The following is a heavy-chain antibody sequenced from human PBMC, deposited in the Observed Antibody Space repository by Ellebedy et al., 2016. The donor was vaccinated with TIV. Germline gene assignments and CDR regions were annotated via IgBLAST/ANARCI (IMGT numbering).Heavy chain of an antibody. D-gene: IGHD4-17*01. CDR1: GFTFSSYW. J-gene: IGHJ3*02. V-gene: IGHV3-7*01. CDR2: IKQDGSEK. Sequence: GGSLRLSCGASGFTFSSYWMTWVRQAPGKGLEWVANIKQDGSEKYYVDSVKGRFTISRDNAKNSLYLHLPSLRAEDTAMYYCATDGSYGDYLSPTHAFVIWGQGTMVTVSS. CDR3: ATDGSYGDYLSPTHAFVI.